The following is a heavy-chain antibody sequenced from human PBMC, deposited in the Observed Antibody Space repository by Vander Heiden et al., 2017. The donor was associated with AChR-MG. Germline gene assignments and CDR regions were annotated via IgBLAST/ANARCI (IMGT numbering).Heavy chain of an antibody. V-gene: IGHV1-3*01. CDR1: GYTFTSYT. CDR2: INVGNGNT. J-gene: IGHJ1*01. D-gene: IGHD6-19*01. CDR3: ARGYSSDRVDFQF. Sequence: QVQLVQSGAEMKKPGASVKASCKASGYTFTSYTIHWVRQAPGQRLEWMGWINVGNGNTKFLQKFQGRVSITTDASASTAYMELSRLRSDDTAVFYCARGYSSDRVDFQFWGQGTLITVSS.